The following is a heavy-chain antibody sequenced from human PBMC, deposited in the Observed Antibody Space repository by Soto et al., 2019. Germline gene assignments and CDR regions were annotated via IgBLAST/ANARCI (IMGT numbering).Heavy chain of an antibody. Sequence: EVQLVESGGDLVQPGRSLRLSCVGSGFTFADYAVTWFRQAPGKGLEWVGFITSKAYGGTAEYAASVKGRFTISRDDSKSIAYLQMNSLKTEDTAVYYCTRVARDGHGPPFDYGGQGTLVTVSS. V-gene: IGHV3-49*03. CDR1: GFTFADYA. CDR3: TRVARDGHGPPFDY. CDR2: ITSKAYGGTA. J-gene: IGHJ4*02. D-gene: IGHD2-21*01.